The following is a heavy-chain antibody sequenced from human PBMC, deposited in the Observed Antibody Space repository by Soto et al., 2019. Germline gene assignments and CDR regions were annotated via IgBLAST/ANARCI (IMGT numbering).Heavy chain of an antibody. CDR1: GFTFSDYY. D-gene: IGHD3-22*01. J-gene: IGHJ4*02. Sequence: GSLRLSCSASGFTFSDYYMSWIRQAPGKGLEWVSYISSSSSYTNYADSVEGRFTISRDNAKNSLYLQMNSLRVEDTAVYYCAKTDRGDSSGYDDYWGQGTLVTVYS. V-gene: IGHV3-11*06. CDR2: ISSSSSYT. CDR3: AKTDRGDSSGYDDY.